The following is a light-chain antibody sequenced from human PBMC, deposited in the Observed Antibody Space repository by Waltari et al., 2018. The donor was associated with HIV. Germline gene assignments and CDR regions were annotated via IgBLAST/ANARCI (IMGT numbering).Light chain of an antibody. Sequence: DIVMTQSPDSLVVSLAERATINCKSSQSVLYSSNNKNYLAWYQQKPGQPPKLLISWASTWQCGVPERFSGSGSGTDFTLTISSLQAEDVAVYYCQQYYDTPWTFGQGTKVEIK. J-gene: IGKJ1*01. CDR1: QSVLYSSNNKNY. V-gene: IGKV4-1*01. CDR3: QQYYDTPWT. CDR2: WAS.